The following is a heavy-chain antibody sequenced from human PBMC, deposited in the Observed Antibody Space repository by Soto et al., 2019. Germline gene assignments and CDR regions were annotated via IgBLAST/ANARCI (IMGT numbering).Heavy chain of an antibody. CDR3: AKGLEGGFFDY. Sequence: GGSLRVSCAASGFTVSSNYMSWVRQAPGQGLEWVSVIYSGGSTYYPDSVKGLFTISSDNSKNTVHLQMNSLRAEDTGVYYCAKGLEGGFFDYWGQGTVVTVSS. CDR2: IYSGGST. CDR1: GFTVSSNY. D-gene: IGHD3-16*01. J-gene: IGHJ4*02. V-gene: IGHV3-53*01.